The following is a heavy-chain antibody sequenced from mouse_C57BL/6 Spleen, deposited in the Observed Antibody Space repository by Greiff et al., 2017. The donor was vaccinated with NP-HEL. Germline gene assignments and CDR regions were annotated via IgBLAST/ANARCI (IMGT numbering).Heavy chain of an antibody. CDR1: GFTFSDYG. V-gene: IGHV5-17*01. Sequence: EVMLVESGGGLVKPGGSLKLSCAASGFTFSDYGMHWVRQAPEKGLEWVAYISSGSSTIYYADTVKGRFTISRDNAKNTLFLQMTSLRSDDTAMYYCARRGVLLLLFDYWGQGTTLTVSS. CDR3: ARRGVLLLLFDY. J-gene: IGHJ2*01. D-gene: IGHD1-1*01. CDR2: ISSGSSTI.